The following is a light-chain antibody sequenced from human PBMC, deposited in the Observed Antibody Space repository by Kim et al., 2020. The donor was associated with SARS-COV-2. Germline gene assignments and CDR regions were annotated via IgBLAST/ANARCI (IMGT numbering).Light chain of an antibody. V-gene: IGLV6-57*03. CDR1: SGSIASNY. CDR2: EDH. Sequence: GKTVTISCTRSSGSIASNYVQWYQQRPGSAPTTVIYEDHQRPSGVPDRFSASIDSSSNSASLTISGLKTEDEADYYCQSYDSNNWVFGGGTKLTVL. CDR3: QSYDSNNWV. J-gene: IGLJ3*02.